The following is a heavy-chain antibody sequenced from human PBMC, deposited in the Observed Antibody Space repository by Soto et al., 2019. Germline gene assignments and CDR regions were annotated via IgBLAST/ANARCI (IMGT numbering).Heavy chain of an antibody. Sequence: QVQLQESGPGLVKPSGTLSLTCAVSGGSISSSTWWVWVRQPPGRGLEWIGEIYNSGSTNYNPSLKSRVTISVDKSKNQFSLKLSSVTAADTAVYYCARAAMGGSSWPFDYWGQGTLVTVSS. D-gene: IGHD6-13*01. CDR3: ARAAMGGSSWPFDY. CDR1: GGSISSSTW. J-gene: IGHJ4*02. V-gene: IGHV4-4*02. CDR2: IYNSGST.